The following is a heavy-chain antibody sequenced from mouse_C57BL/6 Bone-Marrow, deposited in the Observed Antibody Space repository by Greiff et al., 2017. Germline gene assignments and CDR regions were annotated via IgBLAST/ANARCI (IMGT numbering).Heavy chain of an antibody. V-gene: IGHV14-4*01. Sequence: EVQLQQSGAELVRPGASVKLSCTASGFNIQDDFMHWVKQRPEQGLEWIGWIDPENGDTEYASKFQGKATITAATSSNTAYLQLNSLTSKDTAVDSDTAGCGSSYWYFDVWGTGTAVTVSA. CDR1: GFNIQDDF. CDR2: IDPENGDT. D-gene: IGHD1-3*01. J-gene: IGHJ1*03. CDR3: TAGCGSSYWYFDV.